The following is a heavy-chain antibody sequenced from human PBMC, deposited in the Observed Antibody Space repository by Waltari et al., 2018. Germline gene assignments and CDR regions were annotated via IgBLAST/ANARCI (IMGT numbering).Heavy chain of an antibody. CDR3: ARDLGLDNWNSGWIYYYYYMDV. Sequence: EVQLVESGGGLVKPGGSLRLSCAASGFTLISYSMNWVRQAPGKGLQWVSSISSSSSYIYYADSVKGRFTISRDNAKNSLYLQMNSLRAEDTAVYYCARDLGLDNWNSGWIYYYYYMDVWGKGTTVTVSS. V-gene: IGHV3-21*01. CDR1: GFTLISYS. J-gene: IGHJ6*03. D-gene: IGHD1-1*01. CDR2: ISSSSSYI.